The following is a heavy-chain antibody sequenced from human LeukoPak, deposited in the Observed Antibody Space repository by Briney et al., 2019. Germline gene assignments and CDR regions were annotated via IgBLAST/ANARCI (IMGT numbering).Heavy chain of an antibody. J-gene: IGHJ5*02. CDR2: ISGSGGST. V-gene: IGHV3-23*01. Sequence: GGSLRLSCAASGFTFSSYAMSWVRQAPGKGLGWVSAISGSGGSTYYADSVKGRFTISRDNSKNTLYLQMNSLRAEDTAVYYCAKVSITMVRGVINWFDPWGQGTLVTASS. D-gene: IGHD3-10*01. CDR3: AKVSITMVRGVINWFDP. CDR1: GFTFSSYA.